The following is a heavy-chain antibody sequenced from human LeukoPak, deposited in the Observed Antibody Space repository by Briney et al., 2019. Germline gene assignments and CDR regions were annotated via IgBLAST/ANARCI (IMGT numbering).Heavy chain of an antibody. J-gene: IGHJ4*02. CDR3: ARVLGQPPPH. D-gene: IGHD6-13*01. V-gene: IGHV3-30*04. Sequence: GGSLRLSCAASGFTFSSYAMHWVRQAPGKGLEWVAVISLDGHGKYYADSVQGRFTISRDNSKNTLYLQMDSLRVEDTAVYYCARVLGQPPPHWGQGTLVTVSA. CDR2: ISLDGHGK. CDR1: GFTFSSYA.